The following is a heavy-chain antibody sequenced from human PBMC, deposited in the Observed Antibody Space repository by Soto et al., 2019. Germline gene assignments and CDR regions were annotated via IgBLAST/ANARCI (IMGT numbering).Heavy chain of an antibody. CDR3: AKADEYSSSSGIDY. CDR1: GFTFSSYT. Sequence: GGPRLSCAASGFTFSSYTMSWVRQAPGKGLEWVSAISGSGGSTYYADSVKGRFTISRDNSKNTLYLQMNSLRAEDTAVYYCAKADEYSSSSGIDYWGQGTLVTVSS. D-gene: IGHD6-6*01. V-gene: IGHV3-23*01. J-gene: IGHJ4*02. CDR2: ISGSGGST.